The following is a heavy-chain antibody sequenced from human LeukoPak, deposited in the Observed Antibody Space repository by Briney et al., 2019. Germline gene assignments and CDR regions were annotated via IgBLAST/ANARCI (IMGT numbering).Heavy chain of an antibody. CDR1: GGSISSYY. CDR3: ASAGYSSGWRFDY. Sequence: SETLSLTCTVSGGSISSYYWSWIRRPPGKGLEWIGYIFYSGSTNYNPSLKSRVTISVDTSKNQFSLRLSSVTAADAAVYYCASAGYSSGWRFDYWGQGTLVTVSS. J-gene: IGHJ4*02. V-gene: IGHV4-59*08. CDR2: IFYSGST. D-gene: IGHD6-19*01.